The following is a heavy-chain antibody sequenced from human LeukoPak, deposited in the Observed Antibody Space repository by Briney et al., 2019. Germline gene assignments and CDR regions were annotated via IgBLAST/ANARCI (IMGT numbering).Heavy chain of an antibody. CDR3: ARVTSGMRYNWFDP. CDR1: GYTLTDYD. J-gene: IGHJ5*02. Sequence: ASVKVSCKTSGYTLTDYDVNWVRQAPGQGLEWMGYIHPRSGYSESAQRFQGRLSMTRDVSTDTAYMELSTLTSDGTAVYYCARVTSGMRYNWFDPWGQGTLIIVSS. D-gene: IGHD2-2*01. CDR2: IHPRSGYS. V-gene: IGHV1-8*01.